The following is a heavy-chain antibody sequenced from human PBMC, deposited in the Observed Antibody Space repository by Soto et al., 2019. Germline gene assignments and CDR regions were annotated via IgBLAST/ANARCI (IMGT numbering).Heavy chain of an antibody. CDR1: GFTFSSYG. D-gene: IGHD6-19*01. J-gene: IGHJ4*02. Sequence: ESGGGVVQPGRSLRLSCAASGFTFSSYGMHWVRQAPGKGLEWVAVISYDGSNKYYADSVKGRFTISRDNSKNTLYLQMNSLRAEDTAVYYCAKVSGYSSGWYGYWGQGTLVTVSS. CDR2: ISYDGSNK. CDR3: AKVSGYSSGWYGY. V-gene: IGHV3-30*18.